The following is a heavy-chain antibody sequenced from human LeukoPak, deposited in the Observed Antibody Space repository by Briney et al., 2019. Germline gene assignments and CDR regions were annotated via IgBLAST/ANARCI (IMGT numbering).Heavy chain of an antibody. CDR3: ARGLTVTLALYY. D-gene: IGHD4-17*01. CDR1: GFTFSSYS. J-gene: IGHJ4*02. CDR2: ISSSSSSTI. Sequence: GGSLRLSCAASGFTFSSYSMNWVRQAPGKGLEWISYISSSSSSTIYYADSVKGRFTISRDNAKNPLYLQMNSLRDEDTAVYYCARGLTVTLALYYWGQGTLVTVSS. V-gene: IGHV3-48*02.